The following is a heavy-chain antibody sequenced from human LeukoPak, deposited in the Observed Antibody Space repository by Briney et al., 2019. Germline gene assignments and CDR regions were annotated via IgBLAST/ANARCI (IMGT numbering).Heavy chain of an antibody. D-gene: IGHD2-15*01. CDR3: AGIEDRGAAFDS. V-gene: IGHV3-74*01. Sequence: GGSLRLSCAASGFTFSTYWMHWVRQAPGEGLVWVSRINPDGRTTSYAKSVKGRFTISRDDAKNMLYLQMNSLRADDAAVYYCAGIEDRGAAFDSWGQGTLVTVSS. J-gene: IGHJ4*02. CDR1: GFTFSTYW. CDR2: INPDGRTT.